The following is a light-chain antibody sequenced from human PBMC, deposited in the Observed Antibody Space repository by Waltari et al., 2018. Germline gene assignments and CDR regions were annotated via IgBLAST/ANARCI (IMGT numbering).Light chain of an antibody. CDR3: HQYDNRWT. J-gene: IGKJ1*01. CDR2: RAS. V-gene: IGKV1-5*03. CDR1: PSVSDF. Sequence: DIQMTQSPSTRSASVADRVTITCRSSPSVSDFLPWHQQKPGKPPKVLIYRASNLASGVPSRFSGSGSGTEFTLTISSLQPDDFATYYCHQYDNRWTFGQGTTVEI.